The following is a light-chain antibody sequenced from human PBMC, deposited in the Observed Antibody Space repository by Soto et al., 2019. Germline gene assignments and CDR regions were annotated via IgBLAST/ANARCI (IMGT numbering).Light chain of an antibody. J-gene: IGKJ3*01. V-gene: IGKV1-39*01. Sequence: DIQMTQSPSSLSASVGDRVTITCRASQSISSYLNWYQQKPGKAPKLLIYAASSLQSGVPSRFSGRGSGTDFTLTIISLLPEDFATYYCQQSYRTPLTFGPGTKVDIK. CDR1: QSISSY. CDR2: AAS. CDR3: QQSYRTPLT.